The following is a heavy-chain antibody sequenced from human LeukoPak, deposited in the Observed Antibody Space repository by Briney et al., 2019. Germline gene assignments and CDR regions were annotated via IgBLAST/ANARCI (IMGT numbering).Heavy chain of an antibody. CDR1: GFTFSSYS. CDR2: ISSSSSYI. J-gene: IGHJ4*02. CDR3: ARDLTYYVQGSFDY. D-gene: IGHD3-22*01. Sequence: GGSLRLSCAASGFTFSSYSMNWVRQAPGKGLEWVSSISSSSSYIYYADSVKGRFTISRDNAKNSLYLQMNGLRAEDTAVYYCARDLTYYVQGSFDYWGQGTLVTVSS. V-gene: IGHV3-21*01.